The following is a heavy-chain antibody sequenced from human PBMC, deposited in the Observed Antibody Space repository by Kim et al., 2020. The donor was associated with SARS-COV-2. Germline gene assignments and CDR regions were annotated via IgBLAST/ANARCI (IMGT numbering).Heavy chain of an antibody. V-gene: IGHV4-39*07. CDR1: GGSISSSSYY. CDR2: IYYSGST. J-gene: IGHJ5*02. D-gene: IGHD5-12*01. CDR3: ARYVATYRTFDP. Sequence: SETLSLTCTVSGGSISSSSYYWGWIRQPPGKGLEWIGSIYYSGSTYYNPSLKSRVTISVDTSKNQFSLKLSSVTAADTAVYYCARYVATYRTFDPWGQGTLVTVSS.